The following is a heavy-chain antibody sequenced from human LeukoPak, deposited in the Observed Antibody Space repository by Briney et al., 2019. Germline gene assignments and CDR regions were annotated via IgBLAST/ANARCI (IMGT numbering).Heavy chain of an antibody. V-gene: IGHV3-30*04. Sequence: GGSLRLSCAASGFTFSSYAMHWVRQAPGKGLEWVAVISYDGSNKYYADSVKGRFTISRDNSKNTLYLQMNSLRAEDTAVYYCARGAAAAWFDPWGQGTLVTVSS. D-gene: IGHD6-25*01. CDR2: ISYDGSNK. CDR1: GFTFSSYA. J-gene: IGHJ5*02. CDR3: ARGAAAAWFDP.